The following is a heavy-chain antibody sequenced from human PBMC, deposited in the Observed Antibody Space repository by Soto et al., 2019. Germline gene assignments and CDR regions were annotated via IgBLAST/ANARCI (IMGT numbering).Heavy chain of an antibody. Sequence: EVQLVESGGRLVKPGGSLRLSCAVSGFTFSDAWMSWVRQAPGKGLEWVGRIKSKTDGGATDYAAPVKGRFTISRDESKNTLYLQMNSPKTEDTAVYYCSTLSYAFLTGLTFYYYAMDVWGQGTTVTVSS. CDR2: IKSKTDGGAT. D-gene: IGHD3-9*01. CDR3: STLSYAFLTGLTFYYYAMDV. V-gene: IGHV3-15*01. J-gene: IGHJ6*02. CDR1: GFTFSDAW.